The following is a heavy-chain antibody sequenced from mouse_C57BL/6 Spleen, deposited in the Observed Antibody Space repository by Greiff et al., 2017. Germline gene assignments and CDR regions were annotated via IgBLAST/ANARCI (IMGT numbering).Heavy chain of an antibody. Sequence: VKLVESGAELVKPGASVKISCKASGYAFSSYWMNWVKQRPGKGLEWIGQIYPGDGDTNYNGKFKGKATLTADKSSSTAYMQLSSLTSEDSAVYFCARESNFAYWGQGTLVTVSA. CDR1: GYAFSSYW. D-gene: IGHD2-5*01. J-gene: IGHJ3*01. CDR3: ARESNFAY. CDR2: IYPGDGDT. V-gene: IGHV1-80*01.